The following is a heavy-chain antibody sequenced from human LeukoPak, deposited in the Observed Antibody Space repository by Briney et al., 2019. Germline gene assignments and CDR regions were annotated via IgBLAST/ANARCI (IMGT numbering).Heavy chain of an antibody. J-gene: IGHJ4*02. V-gene: IGHV3-30*03. CDR3: AREFPRAVAAPGLLFDY. CDR2: ISYDGSNK. D-gene: IGHD6-19*01. Sequence: GGSLRLSCAASGFTFSSYGMHWVRQAPGKGLEWVAVISYDGSNKYYADSVKGRFTISRDNAKNSLYLQMNSLRAEDTAVYYCAREFPRAVAAPGLLFDYWGQGTLVTVSS. CDR1: GFTFSSYG.